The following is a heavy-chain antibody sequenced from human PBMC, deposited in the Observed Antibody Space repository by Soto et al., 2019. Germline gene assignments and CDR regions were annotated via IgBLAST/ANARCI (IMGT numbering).Heavy chain of an antibody. CDR1: GYTLTELS. V-gene: IGHV1-24*01. J-gene: IGHJ4*02. D-gene: IGHD1-26*01. CDR3: EIVWDPHYYYLAY. CDR2: FDPEDGET. Sequence: ASVNVSCKVSGYTLTELSMHWVRQAPGKGLEWMGGFDPEDGETIYAQKSQARVTMTEDTSTDTAYMELSSLRSEDTAVYYCEIVWDPHYYYLAYWGQGTLVTVSS.